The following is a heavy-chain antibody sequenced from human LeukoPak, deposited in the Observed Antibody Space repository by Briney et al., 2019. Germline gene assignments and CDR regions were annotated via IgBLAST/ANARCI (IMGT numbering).Heavy chain of an antibody. D-gene: IGHD6-6*01. CDR3: AKEYSSSSRSYYMDV. CDR1: GGTFSSYA. V-gene: IGHV3-23*01. CDR2: ISGSGGST. J-gene: IGHJ6*03. Sequence: SCKASGGTFSSYAISWVRQAPGKGLEWVSAISGSGGSTYYADSVKGRFTISRDNSKNTLYLQMNSLRAEDTAVYYCAKEYSSSSRSYYMDVWGKGTTVTVSS.